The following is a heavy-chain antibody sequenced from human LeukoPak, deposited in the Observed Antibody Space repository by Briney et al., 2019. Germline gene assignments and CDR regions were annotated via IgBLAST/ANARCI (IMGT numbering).Heavy chain of an antibody. CDR3: ARESLALDY. J-gene: IGHJ4*02. D-gene: IGHD3-16*02. CDR2: IYYSGST. CDR1: GGSISSSSYY. Sequence: PSETLSLTCTVSGGSISSSSYYWGWIRQPPGKGLEWIGSIYYSGSTYENPSLKIRVTISVDTSNNQFSLKLSSVTAADTAVYYCARESLALDYWGQGTLVTVSS. V-gene: IGHV4-39*07.